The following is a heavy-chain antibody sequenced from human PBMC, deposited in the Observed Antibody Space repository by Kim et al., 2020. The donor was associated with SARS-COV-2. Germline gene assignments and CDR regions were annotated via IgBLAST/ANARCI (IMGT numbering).Heavy chain of an antibody. V-gene: IGHV3-33*06. CDR3: AKELGTGYYYYGMDV. D-gene: IGHD3-9*01. J-gene: IGHJ6*02. CDR2: IWYDGSNK. CDR1: GFTFSSYG. Sequence: GGSLRLSCAASGFTFSSYGMHWVRQAPGKGLEWVAVIWYDGSNKYYADSVKGRFTISRDNSKNTLYLQMNSLRAEDTAVYYCAKELGTGYYYYGMDVWGQGTTVPVSS.